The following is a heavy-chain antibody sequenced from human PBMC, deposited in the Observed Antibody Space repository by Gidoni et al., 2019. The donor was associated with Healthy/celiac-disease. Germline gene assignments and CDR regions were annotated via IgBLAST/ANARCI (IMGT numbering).Heavy chain of an antibody. Sequence: QVQLVESGGGVVQPGRSLRLSCAASGFTFSSYGMHWVRQAPGKGLEWVAVIWYDGSNKYYADSVKGRFTIARDNSKNTLYLQMNSLRAEDTAVYYCARGRPYCGGDCYPRDWFDPWGQGTLVTVSS. CDR3: ARGRPYCGGDCYPRDWFDP. CDR2: IWYDGSNK. J-gene: IGHJ5*02. CDR1: GFTFSSYG. D-gene: IGHD2-21*02. V-gene: IGHV3-33*01.